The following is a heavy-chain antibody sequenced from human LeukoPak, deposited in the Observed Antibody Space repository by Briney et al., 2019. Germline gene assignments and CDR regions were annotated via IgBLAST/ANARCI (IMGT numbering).Heavy chain of an antibody. CDR3: AKPWTGFGGDV. D-gene: IGHD3-3*01. CDR2: LRKSGST. J-gene: IGHJ6*02. Sequence: RGGSLRFSCAASRFTFSNYAMCWVRQAPGKGLEWVSALRKSGSTFYADSVKGRFTISRDNSRNTLYLQMDSLRADDTAVYYCAKPWTGFGGDVWGQGTTVTVSS. CDR1: RFTFSNYA. V-gene: IGHV3-23*01.